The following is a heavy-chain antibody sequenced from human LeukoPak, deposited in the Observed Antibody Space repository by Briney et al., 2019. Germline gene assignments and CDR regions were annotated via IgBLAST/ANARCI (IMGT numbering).Heavy chain of an antibody. CDR3: AMAAAAGTGVDY. J-gene: IGHJ4*02. D-gene: IGHD6-13*01. V-gene: IGHV4-39*07. Sequence: SETLSLTCTVSGGSISSSSYYWGWIRQPPGKGLEWIGGIYYSGSTYYNPSLKSRVTISVDTSKNQFSLKLSSVTAADTAVYYCAMAAAAGTGVDYWGQGTLVTASS. CDR2: IYYSGST. CDR1: GGSISSSSYY.